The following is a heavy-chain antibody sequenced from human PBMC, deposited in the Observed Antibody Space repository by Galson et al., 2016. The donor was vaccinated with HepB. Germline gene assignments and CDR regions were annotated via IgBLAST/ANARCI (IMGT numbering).Heavy chain of an antibody. D-gene: IGHD3-9*01. V-gene: IGHV1-69*06. CDR2: IISLFDTP. Sequence: SVKVSCKASGGTFSTYAVSWVRQAPGQGLEWMGGIISLFDTPNYAQKFQGRVTITADKSTSTAYMELSSLRSEDTAVYYCARVDNSGYYYYYMDVWGKGTTVIVSS. CDR1: GGTFSTYA. J-gene: IGHJ6*03. CDR3: ARVDNSGYYYYYMDV.